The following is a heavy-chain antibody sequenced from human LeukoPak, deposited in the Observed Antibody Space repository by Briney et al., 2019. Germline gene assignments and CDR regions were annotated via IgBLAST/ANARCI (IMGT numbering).Heavy chain of an antibody. V-gene: IGHV1-18*04. D-gene: IGHD6-13*01. Sequence: ASVKVSCKASGYTFTSYGISWVQQAPGQGLEWMGWISAYNGNTNYAQELQGRVAMTTDTSTSTAYMELRSLRSDDTAVYYCARDKGSSSWYRVMDYWGQGTLVTVSS. CDR1: GYTFTSYG. J-gene: IGHJ4*02. CDR2: ISAYNGNT. CDR3: ARDKGSSSWYRVMDY.